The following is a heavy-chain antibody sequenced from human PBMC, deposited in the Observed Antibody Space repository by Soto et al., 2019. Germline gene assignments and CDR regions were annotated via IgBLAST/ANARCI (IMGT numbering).Heavy chain of an antibody. Sequence: EVQLVESGGGLVQPGGSLRLSCAASEFTFDQYYMTWVRQAPGKGPEWVANIKPDGSEQYYVDSVKGRVTISRDNANNSLYLQRNSLRAEDTAVYFCARGNWNYYYGFDVWGQGTTVTVSS. CDR1: EFTFDQYY. CDR2: IKPDGSEQ. V-gene: IGHV3-7*01. D-gene: IGHD1-20*01. CDR3: ARGNWNYYYGFDV. J-gene: IGHJ6*02.